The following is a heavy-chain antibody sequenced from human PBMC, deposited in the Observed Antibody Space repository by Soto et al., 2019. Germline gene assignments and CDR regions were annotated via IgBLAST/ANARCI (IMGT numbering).Heavy chain of an antibody. J-gene: IGHJ6*02. V-gene: IGHV3-33*01. D-gene: IGHD2-8*02. Sequence: QEQLVESGGGVVQPGRSLRLSCAASGFTFSTYGMHWVRQIPGNGLRWVAIIWYDGSIKYYADSVKGRFTISRDNSKNTLYLQMNSLRDEDTAVYYCARIDCTGNNCKPYYHYGMDVWGQGTTVTVSS. CDR2: IWYDGSIK. CDR3: ARIDCTGNNCKPYYHYGMDV. CDR1: GFTFSTYG.